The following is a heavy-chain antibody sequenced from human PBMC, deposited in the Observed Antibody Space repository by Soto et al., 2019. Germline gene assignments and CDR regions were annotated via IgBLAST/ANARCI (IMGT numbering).Heavy chain of an antibody. J-gene: IGHJ6*02. V-gene: IGHV3-30-3*01. D-gene: IGHD1-26*01. CDR3: ARDLGGWPRNYYYYYGMDV. CDR1: GFTFSSYA. CDR2: ISYDGSNK. Sequence: QVQLVESGGGVVQPGRSLRLSCAASGFTFSSYAMHWVRQAPGKGLEWVAVISYDGSNKYYADSVKGRFTISRDNSKNTLYLQMNSLRAEDTAVYYCARDLGGWPRNYYYYYGMDVWGQGTTVTVSS.